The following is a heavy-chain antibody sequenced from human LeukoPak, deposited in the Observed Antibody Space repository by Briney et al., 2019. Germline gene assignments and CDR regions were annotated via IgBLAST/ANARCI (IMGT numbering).Heavy chain of an antibody. D-gene: IGHD2-2*01. CDR3: ARHVGYCSSTSCYGRDFYDY. Sequence: PSETLSLTCTVSGGSISSGSYYWSWIRQPAGKGLEWIGRIYTSGSTNYNPSLKSRVTISVDTSKNQFSLKLSSVTAADTAVYYCARHVGYCSSTSCYGRDFYDYWGQGTLVTVSS. V-gene: IGHV4-61*02. CDR2: IYTSGST. J-gene: IGHJ4*02. CDR1: GGSISSGSYY.